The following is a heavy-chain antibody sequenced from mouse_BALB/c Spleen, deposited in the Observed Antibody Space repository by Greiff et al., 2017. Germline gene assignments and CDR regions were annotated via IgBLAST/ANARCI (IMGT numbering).Heavy chain of an antibody. V-gene: IGHV1-4*02. Sequence: VKLQESAADLARPGASVKMSCKASGYTFTSYTMHWVKQRPGQGLEWIGYINPSSGYTEYNQKFKDKTTLTADKSSSTAYMQLSSLTSEDSAVYYCARGEGYFDYWGQGTTLTVSS. CDR3: ARGEGYFDY. CDR2: INPSSGYT. J-gene: IGHJ2*01. CDR1: GYTFTSYT.